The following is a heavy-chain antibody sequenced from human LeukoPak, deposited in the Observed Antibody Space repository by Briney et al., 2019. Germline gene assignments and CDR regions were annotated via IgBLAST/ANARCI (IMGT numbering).Heavy chain of an antibody. CDR2: ISGSGSDI. CDR3: ARRTFPNDAFDV. Sequence: NPGGSLRLSCAASGFTVSSNYMNWVRQTPGKGLGWVSAISGSGSDIYYADSVKGRFTISRDNPKRSLYLQMNSLRAEDTAVYYYARRTFPNDAFDVWGQGTVVTVSS. V-gene: IGHV3-21*01. D-gene: IGHD1-7*01. CDR1: GFTVSSNY. J-gene: IGHJ3*01.